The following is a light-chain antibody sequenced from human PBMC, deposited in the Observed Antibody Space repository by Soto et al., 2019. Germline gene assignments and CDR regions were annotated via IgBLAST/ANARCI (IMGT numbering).Light chain of an antibody. CDR1: QSVSSSY. J-gene: IGKJ1*01. Sequence: EIVLTQSPGTLSLSLGERATLSCRASQSVSSSYLAWYQQKPGQAPRLLIYGASSRATGIPDRFSGSGSGTDFTLTISRLEPEDFAVYYCQQYNNWPQTFGQGTKVDIK. CDR3: QQYNNWPQT. CDR2: GAS. V-gene: IGKV3-20*01.